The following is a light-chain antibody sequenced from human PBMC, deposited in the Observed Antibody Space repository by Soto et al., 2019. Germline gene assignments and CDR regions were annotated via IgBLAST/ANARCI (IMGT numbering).Light chain of an antibody. CDR3: MQSTQLPPT. J-gene: IGKJ5*01. CDR1: QSLLNSNGYNY. CDR2: EVS. Sequence: EIVMTQSPLSLPVTPGEPASISCKSRQSLLNSNGYNYLDWYLQKPGQSPQLLIYEVSTRVSGVPDRFSGSGSGTDFTLEISRVETDDVGIYYCMQSTQLPPTFGQGTRLEIK. V-gene: IGKV2D-29*02.